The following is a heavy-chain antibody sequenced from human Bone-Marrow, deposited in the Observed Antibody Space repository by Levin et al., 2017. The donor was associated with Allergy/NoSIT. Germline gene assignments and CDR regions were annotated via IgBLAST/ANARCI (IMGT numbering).Heavy chain of an antibody. CDR2: IYYSGST. V-gene: IGHV4-39*01. D-gene: IGHD3-10*01. CDR1: GGSIVSSSYY. CDR3: VRLWFGELNIDH. J-gene: IGHJ4*02. Sequence: PSETLSLTCTVSGGSIVSSSYYWGWIRQPPGKGLEWIGSIYYSGSTYYNTSLKSRLTISVDTSKNLFSVKLRSVTAADTAMYYCVRLWFGELNIDHWGQGIRVSVPS.